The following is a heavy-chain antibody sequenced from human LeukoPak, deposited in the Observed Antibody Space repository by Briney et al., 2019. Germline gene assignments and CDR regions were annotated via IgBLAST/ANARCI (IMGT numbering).Heavy chain of an antibody. Sequence: GGSLRLSCVASGFTFSSHAMSWVRQAPGKGLEWVSTVGTGFDTYYTDSVRGRFTTSRDNARNSLFLQMNSLRDEDTAMYYCVRTVEMISNKDAFDIWGQGTMVTVSS. CDR2: VGTGFDT. CDR3: VRTVEMISNKDAFDI. D-gene: IGHD5-24*01. CDR1: GFTFSSHA. V-gene: IGHV3-23*01. J-gene: IGHJ3*02.